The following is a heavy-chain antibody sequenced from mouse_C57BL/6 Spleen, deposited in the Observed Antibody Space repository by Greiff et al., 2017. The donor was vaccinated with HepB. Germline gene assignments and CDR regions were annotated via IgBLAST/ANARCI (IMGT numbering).Heavy chain of an antibody. Sequence: EVKLVESGGGLVKPGGSLKLSCAASGFTFSDYGMHWVRQAPEKGLEWVAYISSGSSTIYYADTVKGRFTISRDNAKNTLFLQMTSLRSEDTAMYYCARDYYGSSYYAMDDWGQGTSVTVSS. CDR3: ARDYYGSSYYAMDD. V-gene: IGHV5-17*01. J-gene: IGHJ4*01. D-gene: IGHD1-1*01. CDR2: ISSGSSTI. CDR1: GFTFSDYG.